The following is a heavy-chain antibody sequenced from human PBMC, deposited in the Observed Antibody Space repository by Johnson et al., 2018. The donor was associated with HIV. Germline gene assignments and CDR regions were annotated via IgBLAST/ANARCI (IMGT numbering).Heavy chain of an antibody. CDR3: ASSIPPYSSSSVAFDI. CDR1: EFTFGDFG. J-gene: IGHJ3*02. V-gene: IGHV3-20*04. Sequence: VQLVESGGRVVWPGGSLRLTCAASEFTFGDFGMNWVRQAPGKGLDWVSNINWNGGSTTYAASVKGRFTISRDNAKNSLYLQMNSLRAEDTAVYYCASSIPPYSSSSVAFDIWGQGTMVTVSS. D-gene: IGHD6-6*01. CDR2: INWNGGST.